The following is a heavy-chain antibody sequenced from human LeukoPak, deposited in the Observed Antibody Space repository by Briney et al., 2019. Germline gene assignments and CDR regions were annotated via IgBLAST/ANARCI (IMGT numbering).Heavy chain of an antibody. CDR1: GGSISSYY. D-gene: IGHD2-8*01. CDR3: ARAAPRAWSVFDI. V-gene: IGHV4-59*01. J-gene: IGHJ3*02. CDR2: IYYSGST. Sequence: SETLSLTCTVSGGSISSYYWSWIRQPPGKGLEWIGYIYYSGSTSYNPSLKSRVTISVDTSKNQFSLKLSSVTAADTSVYYCARAAPRAWSVFDIWGQGTMVTVSS.